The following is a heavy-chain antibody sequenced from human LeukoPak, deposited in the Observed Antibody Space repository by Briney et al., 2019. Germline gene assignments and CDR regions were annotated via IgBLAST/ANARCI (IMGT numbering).Heavy chain of an antibody. CDR1: GYTFTSYG. CDR3: AREGTTYSSPPNWFDP. V-gene: IGHV1-18*01. CDR2: ISAYNGNT. J-gene: IGHJ5*02. Sequence: ASVKVSCKASGYTFTSYGISWVRQAPGQGLEWMGWISAYNGNTNYAQKLQGRVTMTTDTSTSTAYMELRSLRSDDTAVYYCAREGTTYSSPPNWFDPWGQGTLVTVSS. D-gene: IGHD6-13*01.